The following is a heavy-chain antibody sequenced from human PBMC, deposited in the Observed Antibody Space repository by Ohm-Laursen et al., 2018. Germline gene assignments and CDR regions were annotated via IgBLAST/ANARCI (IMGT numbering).Heavy chain of an antibody. V-gene: IGHV3-21*01. CDR1: GFTFNSFG. D-gene: IGHD3-16*01. Sequence: SLRLSCAASGFTFNSFGMNWVRQAPGKGLEWVSSISYASSHIYYADSAEGRFSISRDNARNSLYLQINNLRAEDTAVYYCARGFGANWGQGTLVTVSS. CDR2: ISYASSHI. J-gene: IGHJ4*02. CDR3: ARGFGAN.